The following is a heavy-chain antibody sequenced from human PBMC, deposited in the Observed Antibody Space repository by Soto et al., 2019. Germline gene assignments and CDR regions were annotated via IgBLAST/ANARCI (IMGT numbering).Heavy chain of an antibody. Sequence: QVQLVQSGADLKKPGASVKVSCKASGYTFTDYAITWVRQAPGQGLAWAGWIGTSIGHTNYAQNFRGRVTMTADTSTNTAYMDLRSLRSDDTAIYYCARGSYCSGGTCTNWFDSWGQGTLVTVSS. CDR2: IGTSIGHT. D-gene: IGHD2-15*01. J-gene: IGHJ5*01. CDR1: GYTFTDYA. CDR3: ARGSYCSGGTCTNWFDS. V-gene: IGHV1-18*01.